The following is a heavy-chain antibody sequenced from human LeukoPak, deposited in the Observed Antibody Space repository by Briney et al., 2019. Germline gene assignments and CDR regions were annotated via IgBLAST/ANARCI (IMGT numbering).Heavy chain of an antibody. Sequence: GASVKVSCKASGYTFSMYSINWVRQAPGQGLEWMGWISGYNGNTNYAQKFHGRVTITTDTSTSTAYMELRSLRSKDTAVYYCASYYYDSTGYYYALRDWGQGTLVTVSS. D-gene: IGHD3-22*01. J-gene: IGHJ4*02. CDR2: ISGYNGNT. V-gene: IGHV1-18*01. CDR1: GYTFSMYS. CDR3: ASYYYDSTGYYYALRD.